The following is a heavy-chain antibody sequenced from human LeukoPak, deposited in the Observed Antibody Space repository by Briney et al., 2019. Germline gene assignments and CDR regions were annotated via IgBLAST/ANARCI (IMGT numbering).Heavy chain of an antibody. CDR2: INPSGGST. Sequence: ASVKVSCKASGDTFTSHYMHCVRQAPGQGLEWVGIINPSGGSTSYAQKFQGRVTMTRDMSTSTVYMELISLRSEDTAVYYCARGRHYYDSSDYYYEGDAFDIWGQGTMVTVSS. CDR1: GDTFTSHY. V-gene: IGHV1-46*01. J-gene: IGHJ3*02. CDR3: ARGRHYYDSSDYYYEGDAFDI. D-gene: IGHD3-22*01.